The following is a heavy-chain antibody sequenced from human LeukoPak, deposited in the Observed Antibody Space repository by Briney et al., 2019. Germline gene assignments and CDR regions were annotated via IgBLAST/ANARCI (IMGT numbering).Heavy chain of an antibody. CDR3: AREDPDGRFDY. J-gene: IGHJ4*02. CDR2: ISSSGSTI. V-gene: IGHV3-48*03. CDR1: GFTFSSYE. Sequence: GGSLRLSCAASGFTFSSYEMNWVRQAPGKVLEWVSYISSSGSTIYYADSVKGRFTISRDNAKNSLYLQMNSLRAEDTAVYYCAREDPDGRFDYWGQGTLVTVSS. D-gene: IGHD5-24*01.